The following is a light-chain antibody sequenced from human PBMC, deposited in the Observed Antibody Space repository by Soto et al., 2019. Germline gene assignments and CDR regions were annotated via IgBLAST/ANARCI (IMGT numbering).Light chain of an antibody. CDR3: QHRSNWPWT. V-gene: IGKV3-11*01. J-gene: IGKJ1*01. CDR2: DAS. Sequence: EIVLTQSPATLSLSPWERATLSCRASQSVSSYLAWYQQKPGQAPRLLIYDASNMATGIPARFSGSGSGTDFTLTINSLEPEDFAVYYCQHRSNWPWTFGQGTNVEIK. CDR1: QSVSSY.